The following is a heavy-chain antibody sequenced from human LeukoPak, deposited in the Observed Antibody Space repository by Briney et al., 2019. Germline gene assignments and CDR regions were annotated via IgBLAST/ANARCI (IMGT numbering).Heavy chain of an antibody. CDR3: VRLRWELLAPYFDH. CDR1: TDSTNTYY. V-gene: IGHV4-59*01. D-gene: IGHD2-15*01. CDR2: IYHSGST. J-gene: IGHJ4*02. Sequence: SETLYLTCSVSTDSTNTYYWSWIRQSPGKGLEWIGHIYHSGSTDYNPSFKSRVTVSIDMSKKEFSLKLTSVTVADTAMYYCVRLRWELLAPYFDHWGQAGSVIVSS.